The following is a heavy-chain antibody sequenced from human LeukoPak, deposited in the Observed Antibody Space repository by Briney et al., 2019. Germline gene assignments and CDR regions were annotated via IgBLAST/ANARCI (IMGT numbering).Heavy chain of an antibody. Sequence: SETLSLTCTVSGGSINNYYWNWIRQPPGKGLEWIGYIYYSGSTNYNPPLKSRVTISVDTSKNQFSLKLNSVTAADTAVYYCARMSRTYFDYWGQGTLVTVSS. CDR3: ARMSRTYFDY. CDR1: GGSINNYY. J-gene: IGHJ4*02. V-gene: IGHV4-59*01. CDR2: IYYSGST.